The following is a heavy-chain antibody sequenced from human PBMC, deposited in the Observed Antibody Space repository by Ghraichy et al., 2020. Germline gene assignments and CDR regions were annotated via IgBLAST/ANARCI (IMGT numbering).Heavy chain of an antibody. D-gene: IGHD3-22*01. V-gene: IGHV3-23*01. Sequence: LSLTCAASGFTFSSHAMSWVRQAPGKGLEWVSALSGSGSSTYYADSVKGRFTISRDNSKNTLYLQMNSLRDEDTAVYYCAKQFYFDSGNLDYWGQGTLVTVSS. CDR1: GFTFSSHA. J-gene: IGHJ4*02. CDR3: AKQFYFDSGNLDY. CDR2: LSGSGSST.